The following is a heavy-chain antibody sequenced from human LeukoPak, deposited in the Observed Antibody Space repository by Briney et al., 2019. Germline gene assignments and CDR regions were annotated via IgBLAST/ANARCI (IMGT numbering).Heavy chain of an antibody. J-gene: IGHJ5*02. V-gene: IGHV1-46*01. CDR3: VRDAEGAAISVNYWFDP. CDR1: GYTFTSYY. D-gene: IGHD2-2*02. CDR2: INPSGGST. Sequence: GASVKVSCKASGYTFTSYYIHWVRQAPGQGLEWMGIINPSGGSTTYAQKFQGRVTMTRDTSISTAYMELRGLRSEDTAVYYCVRDAEGAAISVNYWFDPWGQGTLVTVSS.